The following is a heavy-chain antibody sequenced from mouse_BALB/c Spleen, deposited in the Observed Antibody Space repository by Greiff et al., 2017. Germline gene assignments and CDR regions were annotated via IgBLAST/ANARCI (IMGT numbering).Heavy chain of an antibody. CDR1: GYTFTDYE. J-gene: IGHJ4*01. CDR3: TREGTGYAMDY. CDR2: IDPETGGT. D-gene: IGHD3-3*01. Sequence: LQESGAELVRPGASVTLSCKASGYTFTDYEMHWVKQTPVHGLEWIGAIDPETGGTAYNQKFKGKATLTADKSSSTAYMELRSLTSEDSAVYYCTREGTGYAMDYWGQGTSVTVSS. V-gene: IGHV1-15*01.